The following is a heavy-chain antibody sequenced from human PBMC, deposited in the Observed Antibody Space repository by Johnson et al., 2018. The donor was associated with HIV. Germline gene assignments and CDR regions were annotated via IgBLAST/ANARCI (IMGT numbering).Heavy chain of an antibody. Sequence: VQLVESGGGLTQPGGSLRLSCAASGFTVRSNYMSWVRQAPGKGLEWVSVIYSGGTTYYADSGKGRFTISRDNSRNPLYLQMNSLRAEDTAVFYCARDLVVGDHSTPLTHAFDIWGQGTMVTVSS. V-gene: IGHV3-53*01. D-gene: IGHD1-26*01. CDR1: GFTVRSNY. CDR3: ARDLVVGDHSTPLTHAFDI. J-gene: IGHJ3*02. CDR2: IYSGGTT.